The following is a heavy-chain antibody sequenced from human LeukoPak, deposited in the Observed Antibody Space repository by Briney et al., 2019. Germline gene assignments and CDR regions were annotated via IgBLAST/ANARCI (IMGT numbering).Heavy chain of an antibody. CDR3: ARDFSSSSTVYYYYYMDV. D-gene: IGHD6-6*01. CDR2: INHSGST. Sequence: SETLSLTCAVYGGSFSGYYWSWIRQPPGKGLEWIGEINHSGSTNYNPSLKSRVTISVDTSKNQFSLKLSSVTAADTAVYYCARDFSSSSTVYYYYYMDVWGKGTTVTVSS. V-gene: IGHV4-34*01. CDR1: GGSFSGYY. J-gene: IGHJ6*03.